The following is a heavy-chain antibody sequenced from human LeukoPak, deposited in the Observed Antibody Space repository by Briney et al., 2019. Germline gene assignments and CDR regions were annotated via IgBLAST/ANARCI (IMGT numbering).Heavy chain of an antibody. CDR3: ARVATYYYDSSGYYFDY. CDR2: IYYSGST. V-gene: IGHV4-59*01. Sequence: SETLSLTCTVSGGSISSYYWSWIRQPPGKGLEWIGCIYYSGSTNYNPSLKSRVTISVDTSKNQFSLKLSSVTAADTAVYYCARVATYYYDSSGYYFDYWGQGTLVTVSS. CDR1: GGSISSYY. J-gene: IGHJ4*02. D-gene: IGHD3-22*01.